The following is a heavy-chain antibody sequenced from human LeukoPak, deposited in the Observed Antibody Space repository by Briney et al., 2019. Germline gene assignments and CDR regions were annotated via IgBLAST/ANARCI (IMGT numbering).Heavy chain of an antibody. Sequence: LPGRSLRLSCAASGFTFSNYAMHWVRQAPGKGLEWVAVVWFDGSNKDYADFVKGRFTISRDNSKNTLYLQMNSLRAEDTAVYYCSRCATMSDTWSQKPHNWFDPWGQGTLVTVSS. CDR3: SRCATMSDTWSQKPHNWFDP. CDR1: GFTFSNYA. CDR2: VWFDGSNK. J-gene: IGHJ5*02. D-gene: IGHD2-15*01. V-gene: IGHV3-33*01.